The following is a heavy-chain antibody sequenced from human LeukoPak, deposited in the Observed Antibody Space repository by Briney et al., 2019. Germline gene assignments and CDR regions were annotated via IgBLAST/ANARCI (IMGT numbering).Heavy chain of an antibody. CDR2: IYSGGST. Sequence: PGGSLRLSCAASGFTVSSNYMSWVRQAPGKGLEWVSVIYSGGSTYYADSVKGRITISRDNSKNTLYLQMNSLRAEDTAVYYCAGVRVTTTLIDYWGQGTLVTVSS. CDR3: AGVRVTTTLIDY. J-gene: IGHJ4*02. CDR1: GFTVSSNY. D-gene: IGHD4-17*01. V-gene: IGHV3-53*01.